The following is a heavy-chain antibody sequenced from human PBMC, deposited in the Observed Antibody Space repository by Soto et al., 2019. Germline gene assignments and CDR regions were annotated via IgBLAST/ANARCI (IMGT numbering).Heavy chain of an antibody. J-gene: IGHJ5*02. D-gene: IGHD6-13*01. CDR2: ISSSSSYI. CDR1: GFTFSSYS. CDR3: ARAPPWAAAAWFDP. Sequence: EVQLVESGGGLVKPGGSLRLSCAASGFTFSSYSMNWVRQAPGKGLEWVSSISSSSSYIYYADSVKGRFTISRDNAKNSLYLQMNSLRAEDTAVYYCARAPPWAAAAWFDPWGQGTLVTVSS. V-gene: IGHV3-21*01.